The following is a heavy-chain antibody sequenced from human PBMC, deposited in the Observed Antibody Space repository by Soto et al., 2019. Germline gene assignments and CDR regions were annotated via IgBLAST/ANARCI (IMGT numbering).Heavy chain of an antibody. V-gene: IGHV3-74*01. CDR3: VRLLDRDL. CDR1: GFSFSSYC. D-gene: IGHD2-15*01. J-gene: IGHJ5*02. CDR2: INGDGSIT. Sequence: EEHLVESGGTLVQPGGSLRLSCVASGFSFSSYCMYWVRQAPGKGLMWVSRINGDGSITHYADSVMGRFTISRDNAKNTVYLQMNSLRADDTARYYCVRLLDRDLWGQGTLVTVSS.